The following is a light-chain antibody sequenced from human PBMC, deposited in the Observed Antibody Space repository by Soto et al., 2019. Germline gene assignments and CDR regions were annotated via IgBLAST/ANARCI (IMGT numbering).Light chain of an antibody. J-gene: IGKJ3*01. V-gene: IGKV3-11*01. CDR1: QSVSSY. Sequence: EIVLTQSPATLSLSPGERATLSCRASQSVSSYLAWYQQKPGQAPRLLIYDASNRATGIPARFSCSGSGTDFTLTISSLEPEDFAVYYCQQRSNWPRGTFGPGTKVDIK. CDR2: DAS. CDR3: QQRSNWPRGT.